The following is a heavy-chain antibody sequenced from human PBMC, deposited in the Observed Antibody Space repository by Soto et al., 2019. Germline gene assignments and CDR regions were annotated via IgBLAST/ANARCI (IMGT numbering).Heavy chain of an antibody. CDR1: GCKCANYG. V-gene: IGHV5-10-1*01. Sequence: GERLKVSERGSGCKCANYGISWVSQMPGKGLEWMGRIDPSDSYTNYSPSFQGHVTISADKSISTAYLQWSSLKASDTAMYYCASRFDYGDYSDYGMDVWGQGTTVTVSS. CDR2: IDPSDSYT. J-gene: IGHJ6*02. D-gene: IGHD4-17*01. CDR3: ASRFDYGDYSDYGMDV.